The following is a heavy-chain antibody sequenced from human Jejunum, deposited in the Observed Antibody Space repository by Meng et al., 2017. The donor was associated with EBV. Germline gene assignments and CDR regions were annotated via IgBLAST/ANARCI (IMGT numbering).Heavy chain of an antibody. CDR3: TILSHCDGGICYSYDY. J-gene: IGHJ4*02. D-gene: IGHD2-15*01. V-gene: IGHV1-18*01. Sequence: QVRLVQSGAGVKEPGASLKVSCKASGYTFTNYGVSWVRQAPGQGLEWMGWISAYNGNTDYAQKLQGRVTMTTDTPTSTAYMELRSLRSDDTAVYYCTILSHCDGGICYSYDYWGQGTLVTVSS. CDR1: GYTFTNYG. CDR2: ISAYNGNT.